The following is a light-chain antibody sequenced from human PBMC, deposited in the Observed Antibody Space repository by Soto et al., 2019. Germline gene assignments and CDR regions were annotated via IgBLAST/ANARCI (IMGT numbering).Light chain of an antibody. V-gene: IGLV2-14*01. CDR1: SNDIGAYNS. CDR3: SSYTGINSLV. CDR2: EVT. J-gene: IGLJ2*01. Sequence: QSALTQPASVSGSPGQSITIPCTGTSNDIGAYNSVSWYQQHPGKVPKVIIYEVTNRPPGISNRFSASKSGTTASLTLSGLPAEDEADYYCSSYTGINSLVFGGGTKLHVL.